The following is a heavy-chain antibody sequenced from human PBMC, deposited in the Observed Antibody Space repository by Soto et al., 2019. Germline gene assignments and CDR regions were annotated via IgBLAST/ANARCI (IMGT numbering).Heavy chain of an antibody. CDR2: ILQTGHT. Sequence: QVQLQESGPGLVKPSGTLTLTCAVSGDSFSGPNWWTWVRQPPGKGLEWIGDILQTGHTDYSPSLSSRLTISIDTSKREFSLNLTSVTATATAVYYCARSPRLVGGKWYLDYRGQGALVTVSS. CDR1: GDSFSGPNW. V-gene: IGHV4-4*02. D-gene: IGHD2-15*01. J-gene: IGHJ4*02. CDR3: ARSPRLVGGKWYLDY.